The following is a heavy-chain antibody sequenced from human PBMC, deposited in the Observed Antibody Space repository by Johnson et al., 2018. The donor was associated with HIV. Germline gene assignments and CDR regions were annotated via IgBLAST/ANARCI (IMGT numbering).Heavy chain of an antibody. CDR3: AKVLVVVTASGAFDI. J-gene: IGHJ3*02. D-gene: IGHD2-21*02. CDR2: INLNSNNI. CDR1: GFSFDDYA. Sequence: VQLVESGGGLVQPGRSLRLSCAASGFSFDDYAMHWVRQVPGKGLEWVSGINLNSNNIAYADSVKGRFTISRDNAKNSLYLQMNSLRPEDTALYYCAKVLVVVTASGAFDIWGQGTMVTVSS. V-gene: IGHV3-9*01.